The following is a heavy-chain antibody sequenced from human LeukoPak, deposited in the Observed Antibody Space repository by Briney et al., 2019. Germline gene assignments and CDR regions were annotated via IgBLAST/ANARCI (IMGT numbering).Heavy chain of an antibody. D-gene: IGHD3-9*01. V-gene: IGHV3-64D*06. CDR1: GFTFSCYA. Sequence: GGSLRLSCSASGFTFSCYAMHWVRQAPGKGLEYVSAISGNGGSTYYADSVKGRFTISRDNSKNTLYLQMSSLRAEDTAVYYCVKDRSDILTGPGSNWGQGTLVTVSS. J-gene: IGHJ4*02. CDR3: VKDRSDILTGPGSN. CDR2: ISGNGGST.